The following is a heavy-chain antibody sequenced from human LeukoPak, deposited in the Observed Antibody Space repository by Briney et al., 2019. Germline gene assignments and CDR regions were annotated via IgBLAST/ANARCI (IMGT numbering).Heavy chain of an antibody. CDR1: GDSVSHD. CDR2: IIPMSRTT. CDR3: ASDSGSGMYYMDV. V-gene: IGHV1-69*05. D-gene: IGHD3-10*01. J-gene: IGHJ6*03. Sequence: GSSVEVSCKASGDSVSHDISWVRQAPGQGFEWMGGIIPMSRTTDYAQKFRDRVTITTDESTSTVYMEVRSLSFEDTAIYYCASDSGSGMYYMDVWGKGTTVAVAS.